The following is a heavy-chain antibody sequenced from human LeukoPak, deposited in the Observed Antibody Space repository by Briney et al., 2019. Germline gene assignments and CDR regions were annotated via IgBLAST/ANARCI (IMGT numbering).Heavy chain of an antibody. D-gene: IGHD3-22*01. CDR1: GGSASSNIYY. CDR3: AREDSSGYLGY. V-gene: IGHV4-61*01. J-gene: IGHJ4*02. Sequence: SETLSLTCTVSGGSASSNIYYWNWIRQPPGKGLEWIGYIYYSGSTNYNPSLKSRVTISVDTSKNQFSLKLTSLTAADTAVYYCAREDSSGYLGYWGQGTLVTVSS. CDR2: IYYSGST.